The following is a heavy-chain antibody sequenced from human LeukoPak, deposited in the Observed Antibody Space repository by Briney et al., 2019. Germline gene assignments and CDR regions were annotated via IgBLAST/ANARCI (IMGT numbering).Heavy chain of an antibody. D-gene: IGHD1-14*01. J-gene: IGHJ4*02. CDR3: ANPGTSFPGDFDY. Sequence: GGSLRLSCAASGFTFSSYAMSWVRQAQGKGLEWVSAISGSGGSTYYADSVKGRFTISRDNSKNTLYLQMNSLRAEDTAVYYCANPGTSFPGDFDYWGQGTLVTVSS. CDR1: GFTFSSYA. V-gene: IGHV3-23*01. CDR2: ISGSGGST.